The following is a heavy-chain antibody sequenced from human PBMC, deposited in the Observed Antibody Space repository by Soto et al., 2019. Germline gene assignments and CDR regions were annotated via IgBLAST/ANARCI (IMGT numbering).Heavy chain of an antibody. Sequence: EVQLLESGGTLVQPGDSLRLSCEVSGFSFSSFAMNWVRQAPGEGLEWVSIIRGTATSYADSVKGRFTISRDNSKKTVYLQLNTLRGEDTAVYYCATCAGLMTTSGGWCNWVDPWGQGTLVIGSS. CDR1: GFSFSSFA. CDR3: ATCAGLMTTSGGWCNWVDP. J-gene: IGHJ5*02. V-gene: IGHV3-23*01. CDR2: IRGTAT. D-gene: IGHD3-16*01.